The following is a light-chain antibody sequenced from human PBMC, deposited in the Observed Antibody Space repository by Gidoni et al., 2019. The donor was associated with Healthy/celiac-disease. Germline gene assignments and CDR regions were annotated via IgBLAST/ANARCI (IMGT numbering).Light chain of an antibody. V-gene: IGLV3-1*01. J-gene: IGLJ2*01. CDR2: EDK. CDR1: ELVRKT. Sequence: SYELTQSPSVSVSPGQTASIPCSGDELVRKTASWYQKKAGQSPVLVMYEDKKRPSGIPERFSGSTSGNTATLTISGTQAIDEADYYCQAWDSGTVIFGGGTKLTVL. CDR3: QAWDSGTVI.